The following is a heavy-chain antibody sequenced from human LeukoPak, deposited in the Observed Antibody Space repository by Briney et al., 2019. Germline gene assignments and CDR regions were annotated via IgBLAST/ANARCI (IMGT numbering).Heavy chain of an antibody. D-gene: IGHD3-22*01. Sequence: ASVKVSCKASGYTFTSYDINWVRQATGQGLEWMGWMNPNSGNTGYAQKFQGRVTMTRNTSISTAYMELTSLRSEDTAVYYCARGQGGPYYYDSSGYFDWGQGTLVTVSS. CDR3: ARGQGGPYYYDSSGYFD. CDR1: GYTFTSYD. J-gene: IGHJ4*02. V-gene: IGHV1-8*01. CDR2: MNPNSGNT.